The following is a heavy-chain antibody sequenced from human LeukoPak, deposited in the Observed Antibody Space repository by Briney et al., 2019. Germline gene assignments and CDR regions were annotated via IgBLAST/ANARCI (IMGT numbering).Heavy chain of an antibody. CDR1: GFTFGDYA. V-gene: IGHV3-49*04. Sequence: PGGSLRLSCTASGFTFGDYAMSWVRQAPGKGLEWVGFIRSKAYGGTTEYAASVKGRFTISRDDSKSIAYLQMNSLKTEDTAVYYCTRDPVLLPFDYWGQGTLVTVSS. D-gene: IGHD3-10*01. J-gene: IGHJ4*02. CDR3: TRDPVLLPFDY. CDR2: IRSKAYGGTT.